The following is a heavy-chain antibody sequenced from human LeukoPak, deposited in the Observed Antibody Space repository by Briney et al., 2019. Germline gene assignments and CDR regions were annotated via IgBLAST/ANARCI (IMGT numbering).Heavy chain of an antibody. J-gene: IGHJ4*02. Sequence: SETLSLTCAVYGESFSGYYWSWVRQPPGKGLEWIGEINHSGTTNYNPSLKTRVTISVDTSKNQFPLRLSSVTAADTAMYYCARGSSDCSGTSCFPSIFDYWGQGSLVPVSS. CDR3: ARGSSDCSGTSCFPSIFDY. D-gene: IGHD2-2*01. V-gene: IGHV4-34*01. CDR1: GESFSGYY. CDR2: INHSGTT.